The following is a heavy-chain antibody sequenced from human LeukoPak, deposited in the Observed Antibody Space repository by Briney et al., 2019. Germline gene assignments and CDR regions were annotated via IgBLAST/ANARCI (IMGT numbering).Heavy chain of an antibody. CDR3: ARETDSTLFDY. J-gene: IGHJ4*02. CDR2: ISTSSSYI. V-gene: IGHV3-21*01. Sequence: GGSLRLSCAASGFTFSSYSMNWVRQAPGKGLEWVSFISTSSSYIHNADSVKGRFTISRDNAKNSLYLQMNSLTVEDTAVYYCARETDSTLFDYWGQGTLVTVSS. CDR1: GFTFSSYS. D-gene: IGHD2-2*01.